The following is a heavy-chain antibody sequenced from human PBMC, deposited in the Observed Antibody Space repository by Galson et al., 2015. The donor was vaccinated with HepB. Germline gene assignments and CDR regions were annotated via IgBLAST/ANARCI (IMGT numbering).Heavy chain of an antibody. CDR2: ISSSSSYI. CDR3: ERGGYCSGGSCYSPPYGAFDI. J-gene: IGHJ3*02. D-gene: IGHD2-15*01. V-gene: IGHV3-21*06. Sequence: SLRLSCAASTFIFSTYSMNWVRQAPGKGLEWVSSISSSSSYIYYTDSVKGRFTFSRDNAKNSLYLQMNSLRAEDTAVYYCERGGYCSGGSCYSPPYGAFDIWGQGTMVTVSS. CDR1: TFIFSTYS.